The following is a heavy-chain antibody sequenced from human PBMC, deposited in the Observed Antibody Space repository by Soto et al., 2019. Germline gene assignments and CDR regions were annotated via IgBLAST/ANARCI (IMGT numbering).Heavy chain of an antibody. CDR2: GNPSSGNT. CDR1: EYTFGSYV. J-gene: IGHJ4*02. CDR3: ARSPACGTCYTDLDL. V-gene: IGHV1-8*01. Sequence: QVQLVQFGPEEKEPGAERKVSSGASEYTFGSYVITWVRQAAGQGLGWLEGGNPSSGNTGSQQKSQGRVTMTRDTSITPAYMELRSLRSEDTAVYFCARSPACGTCYTDLDLWGQGSLVTVSS. D-gene: IGHD2-2*02.